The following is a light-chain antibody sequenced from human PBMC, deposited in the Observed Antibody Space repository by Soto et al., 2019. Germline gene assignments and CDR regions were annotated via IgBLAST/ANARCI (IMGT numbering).Light chain of an antibody. Sequence: QSVLTQPASVSGSRGQTITISCTGTSTDIGSYDLVSWYQQHPGKVPKLMIYEGSKRPSGVSYRFSASKSGNTASLTISGLQAEDEADYYCCAFSSSSYVIFGGGTQLTVL. CDR3: CAFSSSSYVI. CDR1: STDIGSYDL. V-gene: IGLV2-23*01. J-gene: IGLJ2*01. CDR2: EGS.